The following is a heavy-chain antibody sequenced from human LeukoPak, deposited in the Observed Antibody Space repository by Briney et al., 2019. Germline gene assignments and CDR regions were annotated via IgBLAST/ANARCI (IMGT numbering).Heavy chain of an antibody. V-gene: IGHV1-2*02. D-gene: IGHD5-12*01. CDR2: INPNSGDT. CDR1: AYTFTDYY. CDR3: ASGNSGYDPGFDY. J-gene: IGHJ4*02. Sequence: ASVKVSCKASAYTFTDYYMHWVRQAPGQGLEWMGWINPNSGDTNYAQEFQGRVTMTRDTSIITAYMELNRLRSGDTAIYYCASGNSGYDPGFDYWGQGTLVTVSS.